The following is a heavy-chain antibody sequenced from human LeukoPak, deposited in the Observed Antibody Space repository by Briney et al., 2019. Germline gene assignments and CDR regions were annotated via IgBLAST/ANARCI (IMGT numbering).Heavy chain of an antibody. Sequence: ASVKVSCKASGYTFTTRAIHWVRQAPGQRLEWMGLTNTGDGDTLYSQNFQGRVTFISNTSATTAFMELSSLRSEDAAVYYCARDSGSGNNDYWGQGTLVTVSS. CDR1: GYTFTTRA. CDR3: ARDSGSGNNDY. J-gene: IGHJ4*02. CDR2: TNTGDGDT. V-gene: IGHV1-3*04. D-gene: IGHD1-26*01.